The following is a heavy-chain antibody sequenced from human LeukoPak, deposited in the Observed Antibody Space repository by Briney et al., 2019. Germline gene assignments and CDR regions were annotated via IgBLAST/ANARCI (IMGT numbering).Heavy chain of an antibody. V-gene: IGHV3-64D*06. J-gene: IGHJ4*02. CDR1: GFTFSSYA. D-gene: IGHD2-2*01. Sequence: GGSLRLSCSASGFTFSSYAMHWVRQAPGKGLEYVSAISSNGGSTYYADSVKGRFTISRDNSKNTLYPQMSSLRAEDTAVYYCVKDSFGSTSCRFDYWGQGTLVTVSS. CDR3: VKDSFGSTSCRFDY. CDR2: ISSNGGST.